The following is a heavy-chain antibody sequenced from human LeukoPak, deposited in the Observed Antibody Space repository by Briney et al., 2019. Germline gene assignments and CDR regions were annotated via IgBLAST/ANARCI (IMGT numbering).Heavy chain of an antibody. CDR3: ARSIVVVPAARGFDY. Sequence: ASVKVSCKASGHTSTTYAIHWVRQAPGQGLEWMGWINAGNGNIKYSQKLQGRVTITGDTSASTAYMELSSLRSEDTAVYYCARSIVVVPAARGFDYWGQGTLVTVSS. J-gene: IGHJ4*02. D-gene: IGHD2-2*01. V-gene: IGHV1-3*01. CDR2: INAGNGNI. CDR1: GHTSTTYA.